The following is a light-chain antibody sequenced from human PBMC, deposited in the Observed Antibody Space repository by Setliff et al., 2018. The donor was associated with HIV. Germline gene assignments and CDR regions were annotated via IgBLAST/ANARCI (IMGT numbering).Light chain of an antibody. CDR2: GVT. J-gene: IGLJ1*01. V-gene: IGLV2-14*01. CDR3: SSYTTTTTYV. Sequence: QSVLTQPASVSGFPGQSITISCTGTSSDVGKYDYVSWYQQHPGKAPKLIIYGVTNRPSEVSDRFSGSKSGNAASLTISGLQTEDEADYYCSSYTTTTTYVFGTGTKVTVL. CDR1: SSDVGKYDY.